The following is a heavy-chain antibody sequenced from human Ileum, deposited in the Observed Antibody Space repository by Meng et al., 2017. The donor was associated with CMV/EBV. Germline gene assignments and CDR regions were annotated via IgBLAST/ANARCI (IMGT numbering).Heavy chain of an antibody. CDR2: INPSGGST. Sequence: ASVKVSCKASGYTFTSYYMHWGRQAPGQGLEWMGIINPSGGSTSYAQKFQGRVTMTRDTSTSKFYMELSSLRSEDTAVYYCARDRRELWSLTWGDWFDPWGQGTLVTVSS. CDR3: ARDRRELWSLTWGDWFDP. CDR1: GYTFTSYY. V-gene: IGHV1-46*01. D-gene: IGHD5-18*01. J-gene: IGHJ5*02.